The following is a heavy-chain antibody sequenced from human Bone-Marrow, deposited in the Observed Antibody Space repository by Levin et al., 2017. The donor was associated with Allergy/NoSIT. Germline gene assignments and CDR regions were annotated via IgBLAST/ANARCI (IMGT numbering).Heavy chain of an antibody. V-gene: IGHV1-46*01. D-gene: IGHD1/OR15-1a*01. J-gene: IGHJ4*02. Sequence: GASVKVSCKASGYDFTLFFLHWVRQAPGRGLEWMGKINPNYGTTTYAQKFQGRVAMTRDTSTGTVYMDLTSLSLTDTAVYYCTRGGTSKEQDYWGQGTLVTVSS. CDR1: GYDFTLFF. CDR2: INPNYGTT. CDR3: TRGGTSKEQDY.